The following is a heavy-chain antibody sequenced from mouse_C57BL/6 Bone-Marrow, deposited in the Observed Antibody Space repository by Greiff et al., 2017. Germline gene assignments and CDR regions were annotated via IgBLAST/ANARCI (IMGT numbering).Heavy chain of an antibody. CDR2: ISDGGSYT. CDR3: ARDRYGNYYFDY. CDR1: GFTFSSYA. J-gene: IGHJ2*01. Sequence: DVKLQESGGGLVKPGGSLKLSCAASGFTFSSYAMSWVRQTPEKRLEWVATISDGGSYTYYPDNVKGRFTISRDNAKNNLYLQMSHLKSEDTAMYYCARDRYGNYYFDYWGQGTTLTVSS. D-gene: IGHD2-10*02. V-gene: IGHV5-4*01.